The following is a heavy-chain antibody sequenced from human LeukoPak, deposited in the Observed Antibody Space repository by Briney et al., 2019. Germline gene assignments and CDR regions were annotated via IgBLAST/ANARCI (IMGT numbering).Heavy chain of an antibody. D-gene: IGHD1-7*01. CDR2: VIPILGIT. Sequence: GASVKVSCKASGRTFSSYAMSWVRQAPGQGLEWMGRVIPILGITNYAQKFQGRVTIIADKSTSTTYMELSSLRSEDTAVYYCARDQDWNYAFDIWGQGTMVTVSS. J-gene: IGHJ3*02. V-gene: IGHV1-69*10. CDR1: GRTFSSYA. CDR3: ARDQDWNYAFDI.